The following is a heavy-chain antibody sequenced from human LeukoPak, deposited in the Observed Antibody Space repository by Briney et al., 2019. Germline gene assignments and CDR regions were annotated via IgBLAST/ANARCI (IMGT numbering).Heavy chain of an antibody. V-gene: IGHV3-21*01. CDR2: ISSSSSYI. CDR3: ASAMVREVIADP. D-gene: IGHD3-10*01. J-gene: IGHJ5*02. CDR1: GFTFSSYS. Sequence: GGSLRLSCAASGFTFSSYSMNWVRQAPGKGLEWVSSISSSSSYIYYADSVKGRFTISRDNAKNSLYLQMNSLRAEDTAVYYCASAMVREVIADPWGQGTLVTVSS.